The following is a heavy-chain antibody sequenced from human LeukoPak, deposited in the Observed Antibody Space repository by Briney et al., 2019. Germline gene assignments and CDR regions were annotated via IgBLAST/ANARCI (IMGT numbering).Heavy chain of an antibody. Sequence: PSETLSLTCAVYGGSFSGYYWGWIRQPPGKGLEWIGEINHSGSTNYNPSLKSRVTISVDTSKNQFSLKLSSVTAADTAVYYCAREVVPYSSSWYGGGYYMDVWGKGTTVTVSS. CDR1: GGSFSGYY. D-gene: IGHD6-13*01. CDR3: AREVVPYSSSWYGGGYYMDV. V-gene: IGHV4-34*01. J-gene: IGHJ6*03. CDR2: INHSGST.